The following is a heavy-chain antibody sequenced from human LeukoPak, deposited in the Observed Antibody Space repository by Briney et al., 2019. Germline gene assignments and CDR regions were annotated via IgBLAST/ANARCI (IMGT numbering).Heavy chain of an antibody. CDR2: IYSGGST. J-gene: IGHJ4*02. D-gene: IGHD3-22*01. CDR3: AKDGWDYDSSGYGPDFDY. V-gene: IGHV3-53*05. CDR1: GFTVSSNY. Sequence: GGSLRLSCAASGFTVSSNYMSWVRQAPGKGLEWVSVIYSGGSTYYADSVKGRFTISRDNSKNTLYLQMNSLRAEDTAVYYCAKDGWDYDSSGYGPDFDYWGQGTLVTVSS.